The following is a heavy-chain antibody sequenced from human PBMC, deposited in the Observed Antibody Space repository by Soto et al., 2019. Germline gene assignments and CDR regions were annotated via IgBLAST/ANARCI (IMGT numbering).Heavy chain of an antibody. Sequence: QVQLQQWGAGLLKPSETLSLTCAVYGGSFSGYYWSWIRQPPGKGLEWIGEINHSGSTNYNPSLKSRVTISVDTSKNQFSLKLSSVTAADTAVYYCARTSIAEALTHFVYWGQGTLVTVSS. V-gene: IGHV4-34*01. D-gene: IGHD6-19*01. J-gene: IGHJ4*02. CDR3: ARTSIAEALTHFVY. CDR2: INHSGST. CDR1: GGSFSGYY.